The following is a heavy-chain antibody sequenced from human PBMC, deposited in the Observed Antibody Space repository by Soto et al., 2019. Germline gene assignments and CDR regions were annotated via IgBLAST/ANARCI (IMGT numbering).Heavy chain of an antibody. CDR3: ARDLLAGTRYYYGMDV. CDR2: ISAYIGNT. J-gene: IGHJ6*02. D-gene: IGHD6-13*01. V-gene: IGHV1-18*01. CDR1: GYTFTSYG. Sequence: QVQLVQSGAEVKKPGASVKVSCKASGYTFTSYGISWVRQAPGQGLEWMGCISAYIGNTNYAQKLQGRVTMTTDTSTSTAYMELRSLRSDDTAVYYCARDLLAGTRYYYGMDVWGQGTTVTVSS.